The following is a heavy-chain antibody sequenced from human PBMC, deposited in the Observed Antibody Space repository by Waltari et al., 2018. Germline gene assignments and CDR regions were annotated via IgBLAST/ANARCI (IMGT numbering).Heavy chain of an antibody. D-gene: IGHD5-12*01. J-gene: IGHJ4*02. CDR2: ISSSGSTR. CDR3: ARAPHDQGYSGYVG. CDR1: GFTFSSYE. Sequence: VQLVQSGAEVKKPGGSLRLSCAASGFTFSSYEMNWVRQAPGKGLEWVSYISSSGSTRYYADSVKGRFTISRDNAKNSLYLQMNSLRAEDTAVYYCARAPHDQGYSGYVGWGQGTQVTVSS. V-gene: IGHV3-48*03.